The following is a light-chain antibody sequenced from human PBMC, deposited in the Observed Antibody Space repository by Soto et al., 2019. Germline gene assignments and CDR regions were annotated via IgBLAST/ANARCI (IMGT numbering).Light chain of an antibody. Sequence: QSALTQPPSASGSPGQSVTISCTGTSSDVGAYNYVSWYQQHAGKAPKLEIYEVTKRPSGVPDRFSGSKSANTASLTVSGLQAEDEADYYCSSFASSNTWVFGGGTQLTVL. CDR3: SSFASSNTWV. V-gene: IGLV2-8*01. CDR2: EVT. J-gene: IGLJ3*02. CDR1: SSDVGAYNY.